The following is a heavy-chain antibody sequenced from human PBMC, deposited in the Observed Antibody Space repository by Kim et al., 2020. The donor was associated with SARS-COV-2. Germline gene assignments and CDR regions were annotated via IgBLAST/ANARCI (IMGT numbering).Heavy chain of an antibody. Sequence: SETLSLTCAVSGGSISSSNWWSWVRQPPGKGLEWIGEIYHSGSTNYNPSLKSRVTISVDKSKNQFSLKLSSVTAADTAVYYCARSDVDTAMVTLGYFDYWGQGTLVTVSS. V-gene: IGHV4-4*02. CDR3: ARSDVDTAMVTLGYFDY. J-gene: IGHJ4*02. CDR2: IYHSGST. D-gene: IGHD5-18*01. CDR1: GGSISSSNW.